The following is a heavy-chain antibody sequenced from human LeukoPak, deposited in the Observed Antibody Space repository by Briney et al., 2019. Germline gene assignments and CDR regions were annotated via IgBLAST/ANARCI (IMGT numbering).Heavy chain of an antibody. CDR2: ISPILGIA. J-gene: IGHJ3*02. V-gene: IGHV1-69*02. CDR3: ARADYGGNSEAAFDI. D-gene: IGHD4-23*01. CDR1: GGPFSSYT. Sequence: SVKLSCKASGGPFSSYTISWVRQAPGQGLEWMGRISPILGIANYAQKFQGRVTITADKSTSTAYMELSSLRSEDTAVYYCARADYGGNSEAAFDIWGQGTMVTVSS.